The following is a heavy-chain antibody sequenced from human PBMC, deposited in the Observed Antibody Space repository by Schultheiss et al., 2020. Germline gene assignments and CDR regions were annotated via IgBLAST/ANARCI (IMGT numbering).Heavy chain of an antibody. V-gene: IGHV3-21*01. D-gene: IGHD2-2*01. J-gene: IGHJ4*02. CDR3: ARDDCTITSCYGY. Sequence: GGSLRLSCAASGFTFSSYSMNWVRQAPGKGLEWVSSISSSSSYIYYADSVKGRFTISRDNAKNSLYLQVNSLRAEDTAVYYCARDDCTITSCYGYWGQGTLVTVSS. CDR2: ISSSSSYI. CDR1: GFTFSSYS.